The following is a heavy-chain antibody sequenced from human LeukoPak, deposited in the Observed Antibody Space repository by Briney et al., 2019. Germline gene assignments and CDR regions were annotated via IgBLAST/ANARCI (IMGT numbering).Heavy chain of an antibody. Sequence: SGPALVKPTQTITLTCTFSGFSLSTSGMCVSWIRQPPGKALEWLARIDWDDDKYYSTSLKTRLTISKDTSKNQVVLTMTNMDPVDTATYYCARIPHGDYAFDYWGQGTLVTVSS. CDR2: IDWDDDK. CDR1: GFSLSTSGMC. D-gene: IGHD4-17*01. J-gene: IGHJ4*02. V-gene: IGHV2-70*11. CDR3: ARIPHGDYAFDY.